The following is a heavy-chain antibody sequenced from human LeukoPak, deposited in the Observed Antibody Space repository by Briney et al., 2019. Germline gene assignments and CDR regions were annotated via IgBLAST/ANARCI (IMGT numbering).Heavy chain of an antibody. CDR1: GFTFSSYT. CDR2: ISGNGGST. Sequence: GGSLRLSCSASGFTFSSYTMHWVRQAPGKGLEYVSAISGNGGSTYYADSVKGRFTISRDNSKNTLYLQMSSLRAEDTAVYYCVKDRSDILTGPGSNWGQGTLVTVSS. J-gene: IGHJ4*02. CDR3: VKDRSDILTGPGSN. D-gene: IGHD3-9*01. V-gene: IGHV3-64D*06.